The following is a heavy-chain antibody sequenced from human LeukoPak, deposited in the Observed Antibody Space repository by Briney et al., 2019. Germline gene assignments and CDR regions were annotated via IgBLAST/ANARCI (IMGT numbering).Heavy chain of an antibody. CDR2: ISHDVKTT. V-gene: IGHV3-30*04. CDR3: VKEAYYGWGSSPTFYFDY. Sequence: PGGSLRLSCAASGVTFSSNAMHWVRQAPGKGLEWVAVISHDVKTTYYADSAKGRFTISRDNSRNTVFLQMNRLRPEDTAVYYCVKEAYYGWGSSPTFYFDYWGQGTRVTVSS. CDR1: GVTFSSNA. D-gene: IGHD3-10*01. J-gene: IGHJ4*02.